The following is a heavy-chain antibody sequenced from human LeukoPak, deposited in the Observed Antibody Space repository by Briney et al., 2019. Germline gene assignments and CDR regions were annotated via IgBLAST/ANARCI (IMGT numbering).Heavy chain of an antibody. J-gene: IGHJ6*02. V-gene: IGHV3-74*01. CDR3: ARRPTASAERGMDV. Sequence: GGSLRLSCAASGFTFSSYWMNWVRQAPEKGLEWVSRISNDGKNIAYADSVKDRFTISRDNAKNTLYLEINSLGTEDTAVYYCARRPTASAERGMDVWGHGTTVIVSS. CDR1: GFTFSSYW. D-gene: IGHD6-25*01. CDR2: ISNDGKNI.